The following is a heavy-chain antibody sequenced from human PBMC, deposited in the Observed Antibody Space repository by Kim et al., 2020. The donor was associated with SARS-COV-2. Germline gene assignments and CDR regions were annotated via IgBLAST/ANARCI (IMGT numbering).Heavy chain of an antibody. CDR2: ISAYNGNT. J-gene: IGHJ1*01. Sequence: ASVKVSCKASGYTFTSYGISWVRQAPGQGLEWMGWISAYNGNTNYAQKLQGRVTMTTDTSTSTAYMELRSLRSDDTAVYYCARVPEGQQLARPRAEYFQHWGQGTLVTVSS. CDR1: GYTFTSYG. CDR3: ARVPEGQQLARPRAEYFQH. D-gene: IGHD6-13*01. V-gene: IGHV1-18*04.